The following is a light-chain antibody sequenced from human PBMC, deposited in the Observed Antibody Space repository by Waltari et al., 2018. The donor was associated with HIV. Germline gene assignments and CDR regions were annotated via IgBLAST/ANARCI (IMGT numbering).Light chain of an antibody. CDR3: SSYTRTKNLVV. Sequence: QSALTQPPSASGSPGQSVTISCTGTSSDVGAYNYVSWYQQHPGKAPKLIIYEVSKRPSGVPYRFSGSKSGNVASLTVSGLEAEDEADYYCSSYTRTKNLVVFAGGTKLTVL. CDR2: EVS. J-gene: IGLJ2*01. V-gene: IGLV2-8*01. CDR1: SSDVGAYNY.